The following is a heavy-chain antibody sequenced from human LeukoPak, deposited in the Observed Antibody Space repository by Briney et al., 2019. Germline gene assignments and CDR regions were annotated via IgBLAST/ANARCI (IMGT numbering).Heavy chain of an antibody. V-gene: IGHV4-4*07. CDR1: GGSISSYY. CDR3: AREPYYYDSSGYRGYDAFDI. D-gene: IGHD3-22*01. Sequence: SETLSLTCTVSGGSISSYYWSWIRQPAGKGLEWIGRIYTSGSTNYNPSLKSRVTMSVDTSKNQFSLKLSSVTAADTAVYYCAREPYYYDSSGYRGYDAFDIWGQGTMVTVSS. J-gene: IGHJ3*02. CDR2: IYTSGST.